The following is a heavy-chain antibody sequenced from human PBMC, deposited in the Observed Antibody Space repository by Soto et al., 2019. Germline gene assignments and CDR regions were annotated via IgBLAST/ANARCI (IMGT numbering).Heavy chain of an antibody. CDR2: IIPIFGTA. CDR1: GGTFSSYS. CDR3: ARTGYCSSTSCYLTPVDYYFDY. D-gene: IGHD2-2*01. Sequence: SVNVSCKASGGTFSSYSISWVRQAPGQGLECMGGIIPIFGTANYAQKFQGRVTITADESTSTAYMELSSLRSEDTAVYYCARTGYCSSTSCYLTPVDYYFDYWGQGTLVTVSS. J-gene: IGHJ4*02. V-gene: IGHV1-69*13.